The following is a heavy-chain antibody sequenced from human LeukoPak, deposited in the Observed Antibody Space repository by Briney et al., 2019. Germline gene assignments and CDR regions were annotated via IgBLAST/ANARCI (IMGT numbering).Heavy chain of an antibody. CDR3: ARDMGYCSGGSCPYYFDY. D-gene: IGHD2-15*01. CDR1: GYTFTSYY. J-gene: IGHJ4*02. V-gene: IGHV1-46*01. CDR2: INPSGGST. Sequence: ASVKVSCKASGYTFTSYYMRWVRQAPGQGLEWMGIINPSGGSTSYAQKFQGRVTMTRDTSTSTVYMELSSLRSEDTAVYYCARDMGYCSGGSCPYYFDYWGQGTLVTVSS.